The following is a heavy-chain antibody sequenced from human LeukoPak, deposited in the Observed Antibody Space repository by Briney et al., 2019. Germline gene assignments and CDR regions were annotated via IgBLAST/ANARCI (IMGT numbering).Heavy chain of an antibody. J-gene: IGHJ4*02. D-gene: IGHD1-1*01. V-gene: IGHV3-9*01. CDR2: ISWNSGSI. CDR1: GFTFDDYA. CDR3: AKEGNWNYLDY. Sequence: GRSLRLSCAASGFTFDDYAMHWVRHAPGKGLEWVSGISWNSGSIGYADSVKGRFTISRDNAKNSLYLQMNSLRAEDTALYYCAKEGNWNYLDYWGQGTLVTVSS.